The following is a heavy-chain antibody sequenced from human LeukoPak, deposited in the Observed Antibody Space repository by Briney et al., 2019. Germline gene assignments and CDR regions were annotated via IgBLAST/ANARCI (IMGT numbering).Heavy chain of an antibody. CDR2: INPNSGGT. CDR3: ARGPHRWEQDY. Sequence: ASVKVSCKASGYTFTCYYMHWVRQAPGEGLEWMGWINPNSGGTNYAQKFQGWVTMTRDTSISTAYMELSRLRSDDTAVYYCARGPHRWEQDYWGQGTLVTVSS. D-gene: IGHD1/OR15-1a*01. CDR1: GYTFTCYY. V-gene: IGHV1-2*04. J-gene: IGHJ4*02.